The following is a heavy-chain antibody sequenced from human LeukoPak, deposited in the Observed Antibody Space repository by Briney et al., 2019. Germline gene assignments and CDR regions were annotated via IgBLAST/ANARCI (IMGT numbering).Heavy chain of an antibody. Sequence: PGGSLRLSCAVSGFTFSTYTMNWVRQAPGKGLEWVSSIKSTSDFIFYADSVKGRFTVSRDNAKNSLYLQMNSLRAGDTAIYYCARPLEGTGGNWYFDLWGRGTLVTVSS. CDR3: ARPLEGTGGNWYFDL. CDR2: IKSTSDFI. J-gene: IGHJ2*01. D-gene: IGHD1-14*01. CDR1: GFTFSTYT. V-gene: IGHV3-21*01.